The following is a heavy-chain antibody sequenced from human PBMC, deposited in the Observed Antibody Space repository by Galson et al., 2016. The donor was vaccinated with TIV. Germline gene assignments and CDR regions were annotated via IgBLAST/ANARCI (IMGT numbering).Heavy chain of an antibody. D-gene: IGHD2-15*01. CDR1: GLSVSINY. V-gene: IGHV3-66*02. J-gene: IGHJ6*02. CDR2: ISDGGNT. CDR3: ARDRVVDATYYYYYYGMDV. Sequence: SLRLSCAASGLSVSINYMTWVRQAPGKGLEWVSLISDGGNTYYPDSVKGRFTISRDNSKNTLYFQMNSLRVEDTAVYYCARDRVVDATYYYYYYGMDVWGQGTAVTVSS.